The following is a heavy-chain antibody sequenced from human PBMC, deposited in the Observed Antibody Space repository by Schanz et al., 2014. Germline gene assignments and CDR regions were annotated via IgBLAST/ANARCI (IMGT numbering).Heavy chain of an antibody. CDR1: GYTFAGHA. Sequence: QVQLVQSGAEVKKPGASVKVSCQASGYTFAGHAVHWVRQAPGQGPEWVGWIHTGSGNTKYSQKFEGRVTITRDTSASIVYMELRNVRYDDTAVYYCVRDAGWAFGDYHDMDVWGQGTSVTVSS. V-gene: IGHV1-3*04. CDR2: IHTGSGNT. J-gene: IGHJ6*02. D-gene: IGHD3-10*01. CDR3: VRDAGWAFGDYHDMDV.